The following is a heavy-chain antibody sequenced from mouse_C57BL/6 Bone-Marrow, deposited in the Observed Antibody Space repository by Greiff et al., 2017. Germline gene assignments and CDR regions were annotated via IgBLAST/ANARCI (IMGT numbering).Heavy chain of an antibody. D-gene: IGHD1-1*02. J-gene: IGHJ1*03. V-gene: IGHV14-4*01. CDR2: IDPENGDT. CDR1: GFTINDDY. Sequence: EVQLQQSGAELVRPGASVKLSCTASGFTINDDYMHWVKQRPEQGLEWIGWIDPENGDTEYASKFQGKATITADTSSNTAYLQLSSLTSEDTAVYYCTTKGGRYFDVWGTGTTVTVSS. CDR3: TTKGGRYFDV.